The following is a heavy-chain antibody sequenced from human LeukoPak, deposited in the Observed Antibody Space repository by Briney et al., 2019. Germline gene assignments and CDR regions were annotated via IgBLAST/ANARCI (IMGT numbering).Heavy chain of an antibody. CDR1: GGSISSSCYY. CDR3: ARHPNKRFLEWLLYFDY. Sequence: SETLSLTCTVSGGSISSSCYYWAWIRQPPGKGLEWIGSIYHSGSTYYNPSLQSRVTISVDTSKNQFSLKLSSVTAADTAVYYCARHPNKRFLEWLLYFDYWGQGTLVTVSS. V-gene: IGHV4-39*01. J-gene: IGHJ4*02. CDR2: IYHSGST. D-gene: IGHD3-3*01.